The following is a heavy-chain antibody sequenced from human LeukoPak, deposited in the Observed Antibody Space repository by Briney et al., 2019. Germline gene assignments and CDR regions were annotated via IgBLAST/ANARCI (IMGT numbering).Heavy chain of an antibody. D-gene: IGHD4-17*01. V-gene: IGHV3-7*03. Sequence: GGSLRLSCAASGFTFSSYWMNWARQAPGKGLEWVASINHNGNVNYYVDSVKGRFTISRDNAKNSLYLQMSNLRAEDTAVYYCAKGRTVTTFLDYWGQGTLVTVSS. CDR2: INHNGNVN. CDR1: GFTFSSYW. CDR3: AKGRTVTTFLDY. J-gene: IGHJ4*02.